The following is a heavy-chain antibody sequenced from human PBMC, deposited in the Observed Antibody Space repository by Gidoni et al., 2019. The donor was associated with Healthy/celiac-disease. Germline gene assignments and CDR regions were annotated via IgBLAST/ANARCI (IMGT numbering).Heavy chain of an antibody. D-gene: IGHD3-9*01. J-gene: IGHJ4*02. Sequence: EVQLAQSGAEVKKPGESLKISCTGSGYSFTSYWIGWVRQMPGKGLEWMGIIYPGDSDTRYSPSFQGQVTISADKSISTAYLQWSSLKASDTAMYYCARGPILTGYLAPFDYWGQGTLVTVSS. CDR3: ARGPILTGYLAPFDY. CDR2: IYPGDSDT. CDR1: GYSFTSYW. V-gene: IGHV5-51*03.